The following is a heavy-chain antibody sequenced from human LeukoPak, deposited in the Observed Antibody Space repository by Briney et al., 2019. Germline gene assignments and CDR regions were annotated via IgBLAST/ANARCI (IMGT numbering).Heavy chain of an antibody. V-gene: IGHV3-30*18. D-gene: IGHD3-10*01. J-gene: IGHJ6*02. CDR3: AKVRPSVRGGYYGMDV. CDR1: GFTFSNAW. Sequence: GGSLRLSCAASGFTFSNAWMSWVRQPPGKGLEWVAVISYDGSNKYYADSVKGRFTISRDNSKNTLYLQMNSLRAEDTAVNYCAKVRPSVRGGYYGMDVWGQGTTVTVSS. CDR2: ISYDGSNK.